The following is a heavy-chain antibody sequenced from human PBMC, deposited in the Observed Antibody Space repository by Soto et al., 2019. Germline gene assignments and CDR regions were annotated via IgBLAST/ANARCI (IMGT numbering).Heavy chain of an antibody. V-gene: IGHV4-59*01. J-gene: IGHJ6*02. CDR1: GGSISSYY. CDR3: ATATRGSSYYYYGMDV. D-gene: IGHD6-6*01. Sequence: ETLSLTCTVSGGSISSYYWSWIRQPPGKGLEWIGYIYYSGSTNYNPSLKSRVTISVDTSKNQFSLKLSSVTAADTAVYYCATATRGSSYYYYGMDVWGQGTTVTVSS. CDR2: IYYSGST.